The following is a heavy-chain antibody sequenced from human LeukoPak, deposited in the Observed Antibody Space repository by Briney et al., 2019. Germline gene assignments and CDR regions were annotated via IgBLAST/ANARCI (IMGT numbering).Heavy chain of an antibody. D-gene: IGHD3-10*01. CDR1: GIIFSNYA. Sequence: GGSLRLSSAASGIIFSNYAMHWVRQAPGKGLEWVANIKTDGSHTYYVDSVKGRFTISRDNAKNLLFLQLGSLRADDTGVYYCARASMGGRDYHLDSWGQGTVVTVSS. J-gene: IGHJ4*02. CDR3: ARASMGGRDYHLDS. CDR2: IKTDGSHT. V-gene: IGHV3-7*01.